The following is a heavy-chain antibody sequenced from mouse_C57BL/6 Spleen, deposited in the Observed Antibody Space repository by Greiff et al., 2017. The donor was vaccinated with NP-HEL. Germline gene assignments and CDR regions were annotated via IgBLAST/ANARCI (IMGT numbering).Heavy chain of an antibody. Sequence: LQESGAELVRPGASVTLSCKASGYTFTDYEMHWVKQTPVHGLEWIGAIDPETGGTAYNQKFKGKAILTADKSSSTAYMELRSLTSEDSAVYYCTRGTITAVVEDYAMDYWGQGTSVTVSS. CDR1: GYTFTDYE. V-gene: IGHV1-15*01. J-gene: IGHJ4*01. D-gene: IGHD1-1*01. CDR2: IDPETGGT. CDR3: TRGTITAVVEDYAMDY.